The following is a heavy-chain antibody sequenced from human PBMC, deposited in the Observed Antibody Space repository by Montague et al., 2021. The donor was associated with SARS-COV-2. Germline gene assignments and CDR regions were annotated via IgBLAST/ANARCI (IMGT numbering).Heavy chain of an antibody. CDR1: GFRFSDYY. Sequence: SLRLSCAASGFRFSDYYMSWIRQAPGKGPEWVSDISSSSTYTSSADSVKGRFTISRDNAKNSLYPHLNSLRAEDTAVYYCARGGGRYNWNYEGGFDLWGRGTLVTVSS. CDR2: ISSSSTYT. J-gene: IGHJ2*01. V-gene: IGHV3-11*06. D-gene: IGHD1-7*01. CDR3: ARGGGRYNWNYEGGFDL.